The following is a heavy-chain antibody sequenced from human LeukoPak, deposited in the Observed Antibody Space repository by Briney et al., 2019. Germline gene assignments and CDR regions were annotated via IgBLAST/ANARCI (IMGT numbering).Heavy chain of an antibody. CDR1: GYTFTSYG. J-gene: IGHJ3*02. CDR2: ISAYNGNT. Sequence: GASVKVSCKASGYTFTSYGISWVRQAPGQGLEWMGWISAYNGNTNYAQKLQGRVTVTTDTSTSTAYMELRSLRSDNTAVYYCARSHLYCSSTSCYFWVPDAFDIWGQGTMVTVSS. CDR3: ARSHLYCSSTSCYFWVPDAFDI. V-gene: IGHV1-18*01. D-gene: IGHD2-2*01.